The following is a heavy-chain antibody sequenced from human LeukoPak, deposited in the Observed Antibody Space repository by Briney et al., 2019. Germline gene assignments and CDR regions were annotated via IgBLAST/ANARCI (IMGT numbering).Heavy chain of an antibody. V-gene: IGHV4-4*07. J-gene: IGHJ5*02. CDR2: TYARGSP. CDR1: GGSISRYY. Sequence: SETLSLTCSLSGGSISRYYWSWIRPPAGKGREWIGRTYARGSPTFNPSLRSRFTIPVATPKNQLTLKVRYMTAADTPVYYCRRVAGVYCASLTGYGSGWFDPWSQGTLVTVSS. CDR3: RRVAGVYCASLTGYGSGWFDP. D-gene: IGHD5-12*01.